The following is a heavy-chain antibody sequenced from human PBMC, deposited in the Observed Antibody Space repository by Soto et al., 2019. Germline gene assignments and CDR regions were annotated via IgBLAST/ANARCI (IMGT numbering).Heavy chain of an antibody. CDR3: AKTTDRLTTHSPFDY. Sequence: QVQLVESGGGVVQPGRSLRLSCAASGFTFSSYAMHWVRQAPGKGLEWAAVISYDGSDRYYADSVKGRFTVSRDNSMNTLYLQMNSLRPEDQAMYYCAKTTDRLTTHSPFDYWGQGTLVTVSS. CDR1: GFTFSSYA. CDR2: ISYDGSDR. V-gene: IGHV3-30*18. J-gene: IGHJ4*02. D-gene: IGHD4-4*01.